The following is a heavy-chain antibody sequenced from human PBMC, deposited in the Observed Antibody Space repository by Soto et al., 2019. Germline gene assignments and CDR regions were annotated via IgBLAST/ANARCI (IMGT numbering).Heavy chain of an antibody. Sequence: SETLSLTCTFSGSSVGDSTYQWGWIRQPPGKGLEWIGSVYHTGSTDTGSTYYNPSLKSRVTISVDTSKNQFSLRLSAVTAADTAVYYCERLTVGDSMFSFWGQGTQVTVSS. CDR3: ERLTVGDSMFSF. D-gene: IGHD4-17*01. CDR2: VYHTGSTDTGST. CDR1: GSSVGDSTYQ. J-gene: IGHJ4*02. V-gene: IGHV4-39*01.